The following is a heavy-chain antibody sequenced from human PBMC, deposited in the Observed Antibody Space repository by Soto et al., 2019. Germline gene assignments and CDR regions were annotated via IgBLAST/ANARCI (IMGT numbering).Heavy chain of an antibody. CDR1: GFTFSSYA. CDR3: AKGAYDFWSGNYPLFDY. J-gene: IGHJ4*02. CDR2: ISGSGVST. D-gene: IGHD3-3*01. Sequence: GGSLRLSCAASGFTFSSYAMSWVRQAPGKGLEWVSIISGSGVSTYYADSVKGRFTISRDNSKNTLYLQMNSLRAEDTAVYYCAKGAYDFWSGNYPLFDYWGQGTLVTVYS. V-gene: IGHV3-23*01.